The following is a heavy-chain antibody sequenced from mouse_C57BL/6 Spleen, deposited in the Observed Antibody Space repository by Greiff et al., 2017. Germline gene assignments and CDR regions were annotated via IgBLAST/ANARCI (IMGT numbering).Heavy chain of an antibody. D-gene: IGHD2-1*01. Sequence: QFQLQQPGAELVKPGASVRLSCKASGYTFTGYWMHWLKQRPGKGLGWIGMIHPNSGSTNYNEKFKSKATLTVDKSSSTAYMQLSSLTSEDSAVYYCARWAYGNFSAWFAYWGQGTLVTVSA. CDR1: GYTFTGYW. J-gene: IGHJ3*01. V-gene: IGHV1-64*01. CDR3: ARWAYGNFSAWFAY. CDR2: IHPNSGST.